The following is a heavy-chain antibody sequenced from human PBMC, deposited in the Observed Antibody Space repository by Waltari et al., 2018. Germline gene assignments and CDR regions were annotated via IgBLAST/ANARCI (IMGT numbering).Heavy chain of an antibody. CDR3: AFSGWYPFDY. CDR2: IRGSGGRP. CDR1: GFTFSSYA. Sequence: EVQLLESGGGLVQPGGSLRLSCAASGFTFSSYAMSWVRQAPGSGLGLVSDIRGSGGRPYYADSVKGRFTISRDNSKNTLYLQMNSLRAEDTAVYYCAFSGWYPFDYWGQGTLVTVSS. D-gene: IGHD6-19*01. V-gene: IGHV3-23*01. J-gene: IGHJ4*02.